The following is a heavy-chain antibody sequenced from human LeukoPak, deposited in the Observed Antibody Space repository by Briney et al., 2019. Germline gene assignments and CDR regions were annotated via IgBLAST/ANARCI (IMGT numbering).Heavy chain of an antibody. CDR3: TTGEGVY. D-gene: IGHD3-10*01. CDR2: IKSKTDGRTT. CDR1: GFTFSNAW. J-gene: IGHJ4*02. Sequence: GGSLRLSCAASGFTFSNAWMSWVRQAPGKGLEWVGRIKSKTDGRTTDYAAPVKGRFTISRDDSKNTLYLQMNSLKTEDTAVYYCTTGEGVYWGQGTLVTVSS. V-gene: IGHV3-15*01.